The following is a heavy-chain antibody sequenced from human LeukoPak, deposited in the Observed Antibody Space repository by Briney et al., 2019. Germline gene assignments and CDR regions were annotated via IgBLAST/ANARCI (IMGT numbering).Heavy chain of an antibody. D-gene: IGHD6-13*01. CDR1: GGSISSSSYY. V-gene: IGHV4-39*01. CDR2: IYYSGST. CDR3: ASSGYSSSWYGLQDY. Sequence: SETLSLTCTVSGGSISSSSYYWGWIRQPPGTGLEWIGSIYYSGSTYYNPSLKSRVTISVDTSKNQFSLKLSSVTAADTAVYYCASSGYSSSWYGLQDYWGQGTLDTVSS. J-gene: IGHJ4*02.